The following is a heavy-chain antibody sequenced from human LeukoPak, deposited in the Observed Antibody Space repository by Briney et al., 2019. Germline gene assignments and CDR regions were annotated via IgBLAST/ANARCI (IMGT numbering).Heavy chain of an antibody. D-gene: IGHD2-15*01. J-gene: IGHJ4*02. V-gene: IGHV3-48*01. CDR2: ISSSRRTI. Sequence: GGSLRLSCGASGFTFSTYNINWVRQAPGKGLEWVSYISSSRRTISYADSVKGRFTISRDNAKNSLYLQMNSLRAEDTAVYYCARSSTRYCSGGSCYSGVLGYFDYWGQGTLITVSS. CDR3: ARSSTRYCSGGSCYSGVLGYFDY. CDR1: GFTFSTYN.